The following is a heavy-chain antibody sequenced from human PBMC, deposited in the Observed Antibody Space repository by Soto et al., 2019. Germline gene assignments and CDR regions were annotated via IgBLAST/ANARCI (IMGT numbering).Heavy chain of an antibody. CDR3: ARVIVGATFDY. Sequence: SETLSLTCSVSGGSISSSNWWSWVRQPPGKGLEWIGEIYHSGSTNYNPSLKSRVTISVDKSKNQFSLKLSSVTDADTAVYYCARVIVGATFDYWGQGPLVTVSS. V-gene: IGHV4-4*02. CDR2: IYHSGST. J-gene: IGHJ4*02. D-gene: IGHD1-26*01. CDR1: GGSISSSNW.